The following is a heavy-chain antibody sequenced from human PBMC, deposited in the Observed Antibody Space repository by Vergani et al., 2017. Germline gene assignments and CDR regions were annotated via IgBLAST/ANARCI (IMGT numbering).Heavy chain of an antibody. CDR1: GFTFDDYA. CDR3: AKGTDIVVVVAAYFDY. Sequence: EVQLVESGGGLVQPGRSLRLSCAASGFTFDDYAMHWVRQAPGKGLEWVSGISWNSGSTGYADSVKGRFTISRDNSKNTLYLQMNSLRAEDTAVYYCAKGTDIVVVVAAYFDYWGQGTLVTVSS. D-gene: IGHD2-15*01. CDR2: ISWNSGST. V-gene: IGHV3-9*01. J-gene: IGHJ4*02.